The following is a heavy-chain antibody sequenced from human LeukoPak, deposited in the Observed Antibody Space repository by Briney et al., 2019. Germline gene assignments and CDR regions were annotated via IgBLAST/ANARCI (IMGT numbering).Heavy chain of an antibody. V-gene: IGHV1-2*02. Sequence: PAASVKVSCKASGYTFTGYYMHWVRQAPGQGLERMGWINPNSGGTNYAQKFQGRVTMTRDTSISTAHMELSRLRSDDTAVYYCARDSGERGSGSYLIAYWGQGTLVTVSS. CDR1: GYTFTGYY. CDR3: ARDSGERGSGSYLIAY. J-gene: IGHJ4*02. CDR2: INPNSGGT. D-gene: IGHD3-10*01.